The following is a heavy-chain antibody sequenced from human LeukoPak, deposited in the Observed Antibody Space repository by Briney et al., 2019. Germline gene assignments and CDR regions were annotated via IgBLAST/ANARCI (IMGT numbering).Heavy chain of an antibody. CDR1: GLTLRNYC. D-gene: IGHD6-19*01. V-gene: IGHV3-7*05. Sequence: GGSLRLSCTASGLTLRNYCMNGVRQAPGKGREGVANIREVGSKTHYVAFVKGRFTTSRDNDKNSLYLQMSSMRAENTAVYYCARDPLIAVAGIYFDYWAREPWSPSPQ. CDR2: IREVGSKT. CDR3: ARDPLIAVAGIYFDY. J-gene: IGHJ4*02.